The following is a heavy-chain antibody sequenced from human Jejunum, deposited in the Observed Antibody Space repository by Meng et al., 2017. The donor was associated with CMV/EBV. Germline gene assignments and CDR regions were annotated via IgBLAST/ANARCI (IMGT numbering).Heavy chain of an antibody. D-gene: IGHD3-3*02. Sequence: ASRGTFSSYAISWVRQAPGHGLEWMGGIVPLLGTVNYAQKFQGRITITTDESTSTGYMELSSLRSEDTAVYYCARAHDSISNPYFDFWGQGTLVTVSS. CDR3: ARAHDSISNPYFDF. CDR1: RGTFSSYA. CDR2: IVPLLGTV. J-gene: IGHJ4*02. V-gene: IGHV1-69*05.